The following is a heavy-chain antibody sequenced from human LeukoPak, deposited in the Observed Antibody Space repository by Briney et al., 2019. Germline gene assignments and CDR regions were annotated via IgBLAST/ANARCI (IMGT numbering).Heavy chain of an antibody. D-gene: IGHD5-12*01. CDR1: GGSISSYY. CDR3: ARDGYSGSFFDY. Sequence: PSETLSLTCTVSGGSISSYYWSWIRQPPGKGLEWIGYIYYSGSTNYNPSLKSRVTISVDTSKNQFSLKLSSVTAADTAVYYCARDGYSGSFFDYWGQGTLVIVSS. J-gene: IGHJ4*02. CDR2: IYYSGST. V-gene: IGHV4-59*01.